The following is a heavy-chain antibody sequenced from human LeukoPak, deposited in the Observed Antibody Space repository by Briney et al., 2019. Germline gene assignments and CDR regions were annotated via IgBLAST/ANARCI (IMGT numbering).Heavy chain of an antibody. CDR3: VREGSTIYDFDH. J-gene: IGHJ4*02. Sequence: ASVKVSCKTSGYTFTNYGISWARQAPGQGLEWMGCITTHNGKTNYAETLQGRVTMTTDAFTNTAYMDLRSLRSDDTAVYFCVREGSTIYDFDHWGQGTLVTVSS. CDR1: GYTFTNYG. V-gene: IGHV1-18*01. D-gene: IGHD3-3*01. CDR2: ITTHNGKT.